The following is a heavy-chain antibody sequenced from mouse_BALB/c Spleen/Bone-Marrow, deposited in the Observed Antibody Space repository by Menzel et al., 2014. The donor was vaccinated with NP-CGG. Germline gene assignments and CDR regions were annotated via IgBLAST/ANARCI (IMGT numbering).Heavy chain of an antibody. CDR2: ISNGGGST. D-gene: IGHD1-1*01. CDR1: GFTFSSYT. J-gene: IGHJ4*01. V-gene: IGHV5-12-2*01. CDR3: ARHGYYGSRAMDY. Sequence: EVQGVESGGGLVQPGGSLKLSCAASGFTFSSYTMSWVRQTPEKRLEWVAYISNGGGSTYYPDTVKGRFTISRDNAKNTLYLQMSSLKSEDTAMYHCARHGYYGSRAMDYWGQGTSVTVSS.